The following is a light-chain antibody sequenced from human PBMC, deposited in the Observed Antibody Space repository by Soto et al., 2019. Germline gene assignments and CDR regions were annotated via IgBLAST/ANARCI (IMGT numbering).Light chain of an antibody. Sequence: QSVLTPPRSVSGSPGQSVTISCTGTSSDVGGYNYVSWYQQHPGKAPKLMIYDVSKRPSGVPDRFSGSKSGNTASLTISGLQAEEEADYYCCSYAGNYYVFGSGTKLTVL. CDR2: DVS. CDR3: CSYAGNYYV. CDR1: SSDVGGYNY. J-gene: IGLJ1*01. V-gene: IGLV2-11*01.